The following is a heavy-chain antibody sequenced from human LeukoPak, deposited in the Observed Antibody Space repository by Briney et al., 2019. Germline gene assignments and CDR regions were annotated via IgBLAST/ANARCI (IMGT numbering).Heavy chain of an antibody. Sequence: SETLSLTCTVSGGSISSSSYYWGWIRQPPGKGLEWIGSIYYSGSTYDNPSLKSPATISVDTSKNQFSLKLSSVTAADTAVYYCARLPRNIVVVTAPAWGQGTLVTVSS. J-gene: IGHJ5*02. D-gene: IGHD2-21*02. CDR3: ARLPRNIVVVTAPA. V-gene: IGHV4-39*01. CDR1: GGSISSSSYY. CDR2: IYYSGST.